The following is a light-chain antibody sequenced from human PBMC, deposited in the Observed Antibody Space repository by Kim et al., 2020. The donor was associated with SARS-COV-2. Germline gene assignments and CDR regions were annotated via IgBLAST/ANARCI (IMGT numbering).Light chain of an antibody. CDR1: QDISNY. CDR3: QQYDNLPT. V-gene: IGKV1-33*01. J-gene: IGKJ4*01. Sequence: DIQMTQSPSSLSASVGDRVTITCQASQDISNYLNWYQQKPGKAPKLLIYAASNLETGVPSRFSGSGSGTDFTFTISSLQPEDIATYYCQQYDNLPTFGGGTKVDIK. CDR2: AAS.